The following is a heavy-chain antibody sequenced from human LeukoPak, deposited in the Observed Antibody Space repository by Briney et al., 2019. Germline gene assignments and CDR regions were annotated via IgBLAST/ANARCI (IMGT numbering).Heavy chain of an antibody. CDR1: GYTFTSYG. V-gene: IGHV1-18*01. Sequence: GASVKVSCKASGYTFTSYGISWVRQAPGQGLEWMGWISAYNGNTNYAQKLQGRVTMTTDTSTSTAYMELRSLRSDDTAVYYCARDGYCSSTSCLPLDYWGQGTLVTVSS. D-gene: IGHD2-2*03. CDR3: ARDGYCSSTSCLPLDY. J-gene: IGHJ4*02. CDR2: ISAYNGNT.